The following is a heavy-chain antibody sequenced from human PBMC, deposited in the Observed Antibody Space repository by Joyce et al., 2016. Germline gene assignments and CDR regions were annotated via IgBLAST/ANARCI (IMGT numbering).Heavy chain of an antibody. D-gene: IGHD4-23*01. Sequence: EVQLVESGGGLVQPGGSLRLSCAASVLTFSSYWMYWARKAPGKGLVWVSRINRDGSSTTYADSVKGRFTISRDNAKNTLYLQMNSLRAEDTAVYYCARLRRWSGPSDCWGQGTLVTVSS. CDR1: VLTFSSYW. V-gene: IGHV3-74*03. J-gene: IGHJ4*02. CDR2: INRDGSST. CDR3: ARLRRWSGPSDC.